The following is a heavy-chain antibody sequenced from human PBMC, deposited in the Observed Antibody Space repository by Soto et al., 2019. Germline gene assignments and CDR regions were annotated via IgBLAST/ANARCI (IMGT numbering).Heavy chain of an antibody. CDR3: VKVWGGYYFDY. Sequence: EVQLVASGGGLVQPGGSLRLSCSASGFSFSHYAMHWVRQAPGKGLEYVSEISSNGGNTYYADSVKGRFTISRDNSKNTLYLQMSSLRAEDTAVYYCVKVWGGYYFDYWGQGTLVTVSS. V-gene: IGHV3-64D*08. J-gene: IGHJ4*02. CDR1: GFSFSHYA. CDR2: ISSNGGNT. D-gene: IGHD7-27*01.